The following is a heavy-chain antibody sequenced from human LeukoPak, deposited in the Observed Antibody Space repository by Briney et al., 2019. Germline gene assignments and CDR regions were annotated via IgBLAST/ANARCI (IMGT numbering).Heavy chain of an antibody. CDR2: ISGSGGST. CDR1: GFTFSSYA. Sequence: GGSLRLSCAASGFTFSSYAMSWVRQAPGKGLEWVSAISGSGGSTYYADSVKGRFTISRDNSKNTLYLQMNSLRAEDTAVYYCAKEWGTVTNYYYYGMDVWGQGTTVTVSS. CDR3: AKEWGTVTNYYYYGMDV. J-gene: IGHJ6*02. D-gene: IGHD4-17*01. V-gene: IGHV3-23*01.